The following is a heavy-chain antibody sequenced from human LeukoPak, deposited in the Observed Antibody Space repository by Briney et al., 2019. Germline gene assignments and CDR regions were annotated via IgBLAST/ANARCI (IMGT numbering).Heavy chain of an antibody. V-gene: IGHV3-21*01. CDR3: ARDKTPSAGTPRGFDP. CDR1: GFTFSSYS. D-gene: IGHD6-13*01. J-gene: IGHJ5*02. Sequence: PGGSLRLSCAASGFTFSSYSMNWVRQAPGKGLEWVSSISSSSSYIYYADSVKGRFTISRDNAKNSLYLQMNSLRAEDTAVYYCARDKTPSAGTPRGFDPWGQGTLVTVSS. CDR2: ISSSSSYI.